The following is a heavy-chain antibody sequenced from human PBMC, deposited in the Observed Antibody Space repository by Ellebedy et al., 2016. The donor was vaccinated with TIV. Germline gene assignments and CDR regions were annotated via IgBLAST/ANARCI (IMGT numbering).Heavy chain of an antibody. D-gene: IGHD3-16*01. CDR2: VIPSDGST. Sequence: AASVKVSCKASGYTFTPYHIHWFRQAPGQGLEWMGRVIPSDGSTTYAQQFQGRVTMTRDTSTSTVYMALNGLRSEDTAVYYCARDSWGSDYWGQGTLVTVSS. J-gene: IGHJ4*02. CDR3: ARDSWGSDY. V-gene: IGHV1-46*01. CDR1: GYTFTPYH.